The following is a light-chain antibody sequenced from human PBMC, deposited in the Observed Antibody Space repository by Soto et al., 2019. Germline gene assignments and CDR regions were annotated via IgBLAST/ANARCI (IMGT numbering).Light chain of an antibody. CDR1: SPNIGAGHD. CDR3: QSYDSSLSGSEV. J-gene: IGLJ1*01. CDR2: GNG. Sequence: QSLLTQPPSVSGTPGQRVTISCTGSSPNIGAGHDVHWYQQLPGTAPKLLIYGNGNRPSGVPDRFSGSKSGTSASLAITGLQADDEADYYCQSYDSSLSGSEVFGTGTKVTVL. V-gene: IGLV1-40*01.